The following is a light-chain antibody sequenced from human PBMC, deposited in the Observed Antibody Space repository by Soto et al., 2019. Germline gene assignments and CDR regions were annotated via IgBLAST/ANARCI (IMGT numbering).Light chain of an antibody. CDR1: QSISSW. CDR3: QQYDSYPLP. V-gene: IGKV1-5*03. J-gene: IGKJ4*01. Sequence: DIQMTQSPSTLSASVGDRVTITSRASQSISSWLAWYQQKPGKAPKLLISKASSLESGVPSRFSGRGSGTESTLTMNRLQRDDFATYYCQQYDSYPLPVGGGTKVEIK. CDR2: KAS.